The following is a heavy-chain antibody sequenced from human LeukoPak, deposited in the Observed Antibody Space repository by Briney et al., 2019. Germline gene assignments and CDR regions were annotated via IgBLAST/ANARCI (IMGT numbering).Heavy chain of an antibody. CDR3: ARYRNEALFAFDI. D-gene: IGHD1-14*01. CDR2: IYYSGNT. CDR1: GDSISNYY. Sequence: SETLSLTCTVSGDSISNYYWSWIRQPPGKGLEWIGYIYYSGNTDYNPSLKSRVTISVDTSKNQFSLRLNSVTAADTPVYYCARYRNEALFAFDIWGQGTMVTLSS. J-gene: IGHJ3*02. V-gene: IGHV4-59*01.